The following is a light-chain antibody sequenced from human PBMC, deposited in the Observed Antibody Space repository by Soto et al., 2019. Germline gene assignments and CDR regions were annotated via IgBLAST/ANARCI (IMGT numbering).Light chain of an antibody. CDR2: AAS. J-gene: IGKJ3*01. CDR1: LNVSTY. V-gene: IGKV1-39*01. Sequence: DIQMTQSPSSLSASVGDRITIACRANLNVSTYLNWYQQKPGKAPNLLIYAASTLQSGVPSRFSGGGSGTDFTLTISSLQPEDFATYYCQQSYSNPPSFGPGTTVDVK. CDR3: QQSYSNPPS.